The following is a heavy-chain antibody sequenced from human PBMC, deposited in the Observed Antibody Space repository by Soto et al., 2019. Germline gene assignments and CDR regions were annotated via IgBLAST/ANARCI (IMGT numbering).Heavy chain of an antibody. Sequence: QVQLVQSGAEVKKPGSSVKVSCKASGSTFSSYAISRVRQAPGQGLEWMGGIIPIFGTANYAQKFQGRVTITADESTSTAYMELSSLRSEDTAVYYCARDTSSGWPQRSPDYYYYGMDVWGQGTTVTVSS. CDR3: ARDTSSGWPQRSPDYYYYGMDV. D-gene: IGHD6-19*01. J-gene: IGHJ6*02. V-gene: IGHV1-69*01. CDR1: GSTFSSYA. CDR2: IIPIFGTA.